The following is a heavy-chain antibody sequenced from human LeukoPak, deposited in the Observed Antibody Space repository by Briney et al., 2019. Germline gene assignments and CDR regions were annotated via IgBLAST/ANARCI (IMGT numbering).Heavy chain of an antibody. CDR3: ARMGSSSSSY. CDR2: IKSKTDGGTT. J-gene: IGHJ4*02. D-gene: IGHD6-6*01. V-gene: IGHV3-15*01. Sequence: PGGSLRLSCAASGFTFSKAWMTWVRQAPGKGLEWVGRIKSKTDGGTTDYAAPVKGRFTISRDDSKNTLYLQMNSLRAEDTAVYYCARMGSSSSSYWGQGTLVTVSS. CDR1: GFTFSKAW.